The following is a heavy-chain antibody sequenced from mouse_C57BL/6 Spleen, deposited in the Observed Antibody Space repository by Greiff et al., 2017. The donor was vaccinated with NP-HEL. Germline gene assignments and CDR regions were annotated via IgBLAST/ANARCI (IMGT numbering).Heavy chain of an antibody. CDR3: GSGRTTVVAFGWFAY. CDR1: GFTFSSYA. V-gene: IGHV5-4*03. Sequence: EVMLVESGGGLVKPGGSLKLSCAASGFTFSSYAMSWVRQTPEKRLEWVATISDGGSYTYYPDNVKGRFTISRDNAKNNLYLQMSHLKSEDTAMYYCGSGRTTVVAFGWFAYWGQGTLVTVSA. J-gene: IGHJ3*01. CDR2: ISDGGSYT. D-gene: IGHD1-1*01.